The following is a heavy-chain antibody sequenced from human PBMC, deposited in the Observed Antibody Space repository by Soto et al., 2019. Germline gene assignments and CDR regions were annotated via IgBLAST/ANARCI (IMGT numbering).Heavy chain of an antibody. Sequence: GGSRRLSCAASGFTFSSYSMNWVRQAPGKGLEWVSVIYSGGSTYDADSAKGRFTISRHNSKNTLYLQMNSLRAEDTAVYYCAGRNQPPVNPDAFDLWGQGTLVIVSS. CDR2: IYSGGST. CDR1: GFTFSSYS. D-gene: IGHD2-2*01. CDR3: AGRNQPPVNPDAFDL. J-gene: IGHJ3*01. V-gene: IGHV3-53*04.